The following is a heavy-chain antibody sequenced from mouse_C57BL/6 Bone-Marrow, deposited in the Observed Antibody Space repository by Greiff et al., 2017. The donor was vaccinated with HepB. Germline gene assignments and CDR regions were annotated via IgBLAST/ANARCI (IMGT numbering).Heavy chain of an antibody. Sequence: DVHLVESGGGLVQPGGSLKLSCAASGIDFSRYWMSWVRRAPGKGLEWIGEINPDSSTINYAPSLKDKFIISRDNAKNTLYLQMSKVRSEDTALYYCASYGSSWAWFAYWGQGTLVTVSA. CDR3: ASYGSSWAWFAY. D-gene: IGHD1-1*01. CDR2: INPDSSTI. J-gene: IGHJ3*01. V-gene: IGHV4-1*01. CDR1: GIDFSRYW.